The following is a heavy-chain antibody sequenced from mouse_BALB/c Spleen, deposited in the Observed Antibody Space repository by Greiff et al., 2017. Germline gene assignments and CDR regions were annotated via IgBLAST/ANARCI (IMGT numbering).Heavy chain of an antibody. V-gene: IGHV1S29*02. CDR2: IYPYNGGT. CDR1: GYTFTDYN. CDR3: ARSEGSSFAY. Sequence: EVQLQQSGPELVKPGASVKISCKASGYTFTDYNMHWVKQSHGKSLEWIGYIYPYNGGTGYNQKFKSKATLTVDNSSSTAYMELRSLTSEDSAVYYCARSEGSSFAYWGQGTLVTVSA. J-gene: IGHJ3*01.